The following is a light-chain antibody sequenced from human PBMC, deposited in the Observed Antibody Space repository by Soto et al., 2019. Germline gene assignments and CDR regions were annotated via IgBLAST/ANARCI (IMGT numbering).Light chain of an antibody. J-gene: IGKJ1*01. CDR2: GAS. Sequence: EIVLTQSPGTLSLSPGERATLSCRASQSVNKNYLAWYQQKPGQAPRLLIYGASSRATGIPDRFSGSGSGTEFTLTISRLEPEDFAVYYCHQYGSSPWTFGQGAKVEIK. V-gene: IGKV3-20*01. CDR3: HQYGSSPWT. CDR1: QSVNKNY.